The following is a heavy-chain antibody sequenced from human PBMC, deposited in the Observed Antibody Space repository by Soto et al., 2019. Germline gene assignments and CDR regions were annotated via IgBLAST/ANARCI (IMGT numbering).Heavy chain of an antibody. CDR2: IYYSGST. V-gene: IGHV4-39*01. CDR1: GGSISSSSYY. D-gene: IGHD3-3*01. J-gene: IGHJ3*02. CDR3: ARRYFGVVIIRPDSFDI. Sequence: SETLSLTCTVSGGSISSSSYYWGWIRQPPGKGLEWIGSIYYSGSTYYNPSLKSRVTISVDTSKNQFSLKLSSVTAADTAVYYCARRYFGVVIIRPDSFDIWGKGTMVPVSS.